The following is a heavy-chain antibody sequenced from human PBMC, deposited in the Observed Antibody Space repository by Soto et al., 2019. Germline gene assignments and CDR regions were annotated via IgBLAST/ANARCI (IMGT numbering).Heavy chain of an antibody. CDR2: ISAYNGNT. CDR3: ARVGAPEFTIFGVVTGFTMVRGAGGDV. D-gene: IGHD3-3*01. V-gene: IGHV1-18*01. J-gene: IGHJ6*02. Sequence: QVQLVQSGAEVKKPGASVKVSCKASGYTFTSYGISWVRQAPGQGLEWMGWISAYNGNTNYAQKLQGRVTMTTDTSTSTAYMELRSLRSDDTDVYYCARVGAPEFTIFGVVTGFTMVRGAGGDVWGQGTTVTVSS. CDR1: GYTFTSYG.